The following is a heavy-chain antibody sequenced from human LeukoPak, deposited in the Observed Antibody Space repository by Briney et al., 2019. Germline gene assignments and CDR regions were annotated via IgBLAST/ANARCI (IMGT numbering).Heavy chain of an antibody. V-gene: IGHV3-30*03. J-gene: IGHJ4*02. Sequence: GGSLRLSCAASGFTFSDYGMHWVRQAPGKGLEWVALISYDGSNKYYADSVKGRFTISRDTSKNTLHLQMDSLRVEDTAMYYCARYYGSGSLDYWGQGTLVTISS. CDR3: ARYYGSGSLDY. D-gene: IGHD3-10*01. CDR2: ISYDGSNK. CDR1: GFTFSDYG.